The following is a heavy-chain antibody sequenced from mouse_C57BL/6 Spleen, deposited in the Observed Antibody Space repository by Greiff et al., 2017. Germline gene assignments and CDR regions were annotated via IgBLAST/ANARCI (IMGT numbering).Heavy chain of an antibody. V-gene: IGHV1-42*01. J-gene: IGHJ3*01. CDR3: ARPIYDGYSWFAY. CDR2: INPSTGGT. D-gene: IGHD2-3*01. CDR1: GYSFTGYY. Sequence: VQLQQSGPELVKPGASVKISCKASGYSFTGYYMNWVKQSPEKSLEWIGEINPSTGGTTYNQKFKAKATLTVDKSSSTAYMQLKSLTSEDSAVYYCARPIYDGYSWFAYWGQGTLGTVSA.